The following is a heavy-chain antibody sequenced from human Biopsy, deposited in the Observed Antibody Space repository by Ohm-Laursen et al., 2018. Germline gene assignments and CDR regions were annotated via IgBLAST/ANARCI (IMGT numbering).Heavy chain of an antibody. CDR3: ARDRDRRGWFDP. CDR1: GKTFSDYY. Sequence: SQTLSLTCEVYGKTFSDYYWSWIRQPPGKGLEWIGQINQSGRTNYNPSLKSRVTMSVDTSKNKFSLRVSSVTAADTAVYYCARDRDRRGWFDPWGQGTLVTVSS. J-gene: IGHJ5*02. CDR2: INQSGRT. D-gene: IGHD1-14*01. V-gene: IGHV4-34*09.